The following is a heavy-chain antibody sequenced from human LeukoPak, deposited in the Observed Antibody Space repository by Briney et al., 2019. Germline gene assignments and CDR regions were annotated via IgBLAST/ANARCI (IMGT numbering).Heavy chain of an antibody. V-gene: IGHV1-2*02. Sequence: ASVKVSCKASGYTFTGYYMHWVRQAPGQGLECMGWINPNSGGTNYAQKLQGRVTMTTDTSTSTAYMELRSLRSDDTAVYYCAIGSVDSSSWYHYFDYWGQGTLVTVSS. CDR2: INPNSGGT. D-gene: IGHD6-13*01. J-gene: IGHJ4*02. CDR1: GYTFTGYY. CDR3: AIGSVDSSSWYHYFDY.